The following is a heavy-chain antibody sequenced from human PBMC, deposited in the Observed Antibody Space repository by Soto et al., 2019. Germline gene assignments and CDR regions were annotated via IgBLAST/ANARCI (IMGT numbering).Heavy chain of an antibody. CDR3: ARSRDGYSFYFYYGMDG. J-gene: IGHJ6*02. CDR2: ILHDGSAE. V-gene: IGHV3-30*03. Sequence: GGSLRLSCAASGFIFTSYGMHWVRQAPGKGLEWMALILHDGSAEYYADSVKGRFTISRDNSKNTLYLQMNSLTAEDTAVYYCARSRDGYSFYFYYGMDGWGQGTTVTVSS. D-gene: IGHD4-4*01. CDR1: GFIFTSYG.